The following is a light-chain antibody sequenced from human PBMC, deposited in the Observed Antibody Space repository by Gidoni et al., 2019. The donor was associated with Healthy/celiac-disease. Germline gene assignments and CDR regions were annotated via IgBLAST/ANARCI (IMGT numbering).Light chain of an antibody. J-gene: IGKJ2*01. CDR1: ESVGNY. CDR2: DAS. CDR3: QQRDNWPPGT. Sequence: ERVLTQYPAILSLSPGERATLACRASESVGNYLAWYQQKPGQAPRLVIYDASCRATGVPARFSGSGSEPDFTLVFNILEPEVFALYYCQQRDNWPPGTFGQWTKLEIK. V-gene: IGKV3-11*01.